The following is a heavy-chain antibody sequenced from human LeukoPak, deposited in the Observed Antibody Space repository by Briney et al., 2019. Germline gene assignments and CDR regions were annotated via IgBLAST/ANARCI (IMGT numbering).Heavy chain of an antibody. Sequence: GESLKISCKGSRYSFTSYWIGWVRQMPGKGLEWMGIIYPGDSDTRYSPSFQGQVTISADKSISTAYLQWSSLKASDSAMYYCARHLGPNSSGWYGGYWGQGTLVTVSS. CDR2: IYPGDSDT. D-gene: IGHD6-19*01. J-gene: IGHJ4*02. CDR3: ARHLGPNSSGWYGGY. CDR1: RYSFTSYW. V-gene: IGHV5-51*01.